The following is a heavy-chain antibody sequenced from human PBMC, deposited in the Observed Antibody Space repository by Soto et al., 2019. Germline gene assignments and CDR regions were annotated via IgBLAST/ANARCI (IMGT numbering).Heavy chain of an antibody. CDR2: IYSGGST. CDR1: GFTVSSNY. D-gene: IGHD5-12*01. J-gene: IGHJ3*02. Sequence: EVQLVESGGGLVQPGGSLRLSCAASGFTVSSNYMSWVRQAPGMGLEWVSVIYSGGSTYYADSVKGRFTISRHNSKNTLYLQMNSLRAEDTAVYYCARGVATIGDAFDSWGQGTMVTVSS. V-gene: IGHV3-53*04. CDR3: ARGVATIGDAFDS.